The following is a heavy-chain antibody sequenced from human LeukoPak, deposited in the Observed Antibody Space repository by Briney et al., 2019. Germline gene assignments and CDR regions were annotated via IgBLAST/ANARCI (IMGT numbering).Heavy chain of an antibody. D-gene: IGHD3-10*01. J-gene: IGHJ4*02. CDR1: GFTFSSYS. Sequence: GGSLRLSCAASGFTFSSYSMNWVRQAPGKGLEWVSYIRSSSRSIYYADSVKGRSTISRDNAENSLFLQMNSLRAEDTAVYYCARDGSGRVPEMSAPDYWGQGTLVTVSS. CDR3: ARDGSGRVPEMSAPDY. CDR2: IRSSSRSI. V-gene: IGHV3-48*01.